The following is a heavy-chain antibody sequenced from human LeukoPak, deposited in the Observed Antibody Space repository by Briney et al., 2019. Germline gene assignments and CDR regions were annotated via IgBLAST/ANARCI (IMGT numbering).Heavy chain of an antibody. Sequence: TSVKVSCKTSGFTFISSAVQWVRQARGQRLEWIVWIVVGSGNTNYAQKFQERVTITRDMSTSTAYMELSSLRSEDTAVYYCAADPSYSSGYRYYFDYWGQGTLVTVSS. CDR2: IVVGSGNT. D-gene: IGHD3-22*01. J-gene: IGHJ4*02. V-gene: IGHV1-58*01. CDR1: GFTFISSA. CDR3: AADPSYSSGYRYYFDY.